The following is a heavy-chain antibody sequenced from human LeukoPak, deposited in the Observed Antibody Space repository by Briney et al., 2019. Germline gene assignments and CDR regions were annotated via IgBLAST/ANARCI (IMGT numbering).Heavy chain of an antibody. D-gene: IGHD2-15*01. CDR1: GGSFSGYY. Sequence: SETLSLTCAVYGGSFSGYYWSWIRQPPGKGLEWIGEINHSGSTNYNPSLKSRVTISVDTSKNQFSLKPSSVTAADTAVYYCARGPGEKYCSGGSCYRFDYWGQGTLVTVPS. CDR2: INHSGST. CDR3: ARGPGEKYCSGGSCYRFDY. J-gene: IGHJ4*02. V-gene: IGHV4-34*01.